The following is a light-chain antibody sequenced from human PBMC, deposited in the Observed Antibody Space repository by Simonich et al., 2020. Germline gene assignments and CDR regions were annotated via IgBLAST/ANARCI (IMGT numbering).Light chain of an antibody. CDR1: QGISIY. V-gene: IGKV1-9*01. CDR3: QQYNSYSGT. J-gene: IGKJ1*01. Sequence: DIQMTQSPSSLSASVGDRVTITCRASQGISIYLSWYQQKPGKAPKLLIYAASKLQSGVPYRFSGSGSGTEFTLTISSLQPDDFATYYCQQYNSYSGTFGQGTKVEIK. CDR2: AAS.